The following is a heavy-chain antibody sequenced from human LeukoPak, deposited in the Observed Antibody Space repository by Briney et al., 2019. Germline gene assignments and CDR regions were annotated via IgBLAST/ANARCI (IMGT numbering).Heavy chain of an antibody. V-gene: IGHV3-11*04. D-gene: IGHD2-21*02. Sequence: GGSLRLSCAASGFTFSDYYMSWLRQAPGKALEWVSYVSSGSSTIYYADSVKGRFTVSSDNGKISLYLHMNSLRAQDTAIYYXXXXESSYCSDGCYFASWGQGTLVTISS. CDR1: GFTFSDYY. J-gene: IGHJ5*01. CDR2: VSSGSSTI. CDR3: XXXESSYCSDGCYFAS.